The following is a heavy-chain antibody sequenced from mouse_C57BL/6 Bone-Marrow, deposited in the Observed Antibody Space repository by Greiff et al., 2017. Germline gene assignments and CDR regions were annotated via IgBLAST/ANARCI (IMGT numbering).Heavy chain of an antibody. CDR2: IDPSDSYT. Sequence: QVQLQHPGAELVKPGASVKLSCKASGYTFTSYWMQWVKQRPGQGLEWIGEIDPSDSYTNYNQKFKGKATLTVDTSSSTAYMQLSSLTSEDSAVYYCARDSNYVDYYAMDYWGQGTSVTVSS. J-gene: IGHJ4*01. CDR3: ARDSNYVDYYAMDY. V-gene: IGHV1-50*01. CDR1: GYTFTSYW. D-gene: IGHD2-5*01.